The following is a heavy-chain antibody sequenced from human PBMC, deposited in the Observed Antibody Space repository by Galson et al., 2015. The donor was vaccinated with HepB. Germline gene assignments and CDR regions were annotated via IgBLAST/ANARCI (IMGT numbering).Heavy chain of an antibody. Sequence: SETLSLTCAVYGGSFSGYYWSWIRQPPGKGLEWIGEINHSGSTNYNPSLKSRVTISVDTSKNQFSLKLSSVTAADTAVYYCARTLRRVPRAAFDIWGQGTMVTVSS. J-gene: IGHJ3*02. CDR2: INHSGST. V-gene: IGHV4-34*01. CDR1: GGSFSGYY. CDR3: ARTLRRVPRAAFDI.